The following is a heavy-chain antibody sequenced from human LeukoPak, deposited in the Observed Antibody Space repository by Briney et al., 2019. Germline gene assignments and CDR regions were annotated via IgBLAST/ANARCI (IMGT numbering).Heavy chain of an antibody. CDR3: ARGFRGSRYSVNAFDI. Sequence: PSETLSLTCTVSGGSISSYYWSWIRQPPGKGLEWIGYIYYSGSTNYNPSLKSRVTISVDTSKNQFSLKLSSVTAADTAVYYCARGFRGSRYSVNAFDIWGQGTMVTVSS. D-gene: IGHD1-26*01. CDR2: IYYSGST. CDR1: GGSISSYY. V-gene: IGHV4-59*01. J-gene: IGHJ3*02.